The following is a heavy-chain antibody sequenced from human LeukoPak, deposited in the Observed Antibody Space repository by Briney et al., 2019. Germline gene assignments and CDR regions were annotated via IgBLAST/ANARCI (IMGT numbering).Heavy chain of an antibody. V-gene: IGHV3-21*01. D-gene: IGHD6-25*01. CDR2: ISSSSSYI. Sequence: PGGSLRLSCAASGFTFSSYSMNWVRQAPGKGLEWVSSISSSSSYIYYADSVKGRFTISRENAKNSLYLQMNILRAGDTAVYYCARDRGRYYMDVWGKGTTVTISS. CDR3: ARDRGRYYMDV. J-gene: IGHJ6*03. CDR1: GFTFSSYS.